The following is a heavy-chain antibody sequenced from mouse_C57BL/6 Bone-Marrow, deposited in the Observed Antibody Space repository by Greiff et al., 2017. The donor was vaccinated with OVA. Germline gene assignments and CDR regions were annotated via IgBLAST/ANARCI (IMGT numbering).Heavy chain of an antibody. CDR2: INPNNGGT. CDR1: GYTFTDYY. D-gene: IGHD2-3*01. CDR3: TREDGYLYYAMDY. V-gene: IGHV1-26*01. J-gene: IGHJ4*01. Sequence: VQLQQSGPELVKPGASVKISCKASGYTFTDYYMNWVQQSPGKSLEWIGDINPNNGGTSYNQQFKGKATLTVDKSSSTGYMELRSLTTEDSAVYYCTREDGYLYYAMDYWGQGTSVTVSA.